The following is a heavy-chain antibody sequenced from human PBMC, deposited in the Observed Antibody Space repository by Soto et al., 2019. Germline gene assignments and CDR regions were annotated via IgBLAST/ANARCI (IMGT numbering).Heavy chain of an antibody. CDR2: IIIAGGGT. Sequence: QMQVVQSGPEVKKPGTSVRVSCKTSGIVFSNSAVQWVRQARGQRLEWIGYIIIAGGGTMYAQNLQGRITITRDMSTTTAYMELSSLTSEDTAIYYCAAELYTVGRCCSFDVWGQGTMITVSS. CDR1: GIVFSNSA. J-gene: IGHJ3*01. V-gene: IGHV1-58*03. CDR3: AAELYTVGRCCSFDV. D-gene: IGHD2-15*01.